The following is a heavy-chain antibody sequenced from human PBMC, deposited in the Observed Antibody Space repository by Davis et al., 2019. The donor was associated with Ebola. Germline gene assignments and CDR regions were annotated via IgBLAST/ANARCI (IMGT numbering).Heavy chain of an antibody. CDR3: ARESSHAFDI. CDR2: KLYNEIKK. CDR1: EITLRDYA. V-gene: IGHV3-30*02. J-gene: IGHJ3*02. Sequence: GESLKISCTSSEITLRDYAMHWVRQAPGKGLEWLTFKLYNEIKKYYADSVQGRFTVSRDDSSNTMFLQMDSLRGEDTAVYFCARESSHAFDIWGQGTFVTVSS.